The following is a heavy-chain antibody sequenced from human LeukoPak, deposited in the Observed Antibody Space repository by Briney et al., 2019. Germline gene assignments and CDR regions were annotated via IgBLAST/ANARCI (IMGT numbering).Heavy chain of an antibody. CDR3: ARPRLEYCSGGSCFDAFDI. CDR1: GFTFSTYG. Sequence: SGGSLRLSCAASGFTFSTYGLHWVRQAPGKGLEWVAFIRYDGRSKFYADSVKGRFTISRDNSKNTLFLQMNSLTAEDTAIYSCARPRLEYCSGGSCFDAFDIWGQGTMVTVSS. CDR2: IRYDGRSK. D-gene: IGHD2-15*01. J-gene: IGHJ3*02. V-gene: IGHV3-30*02.